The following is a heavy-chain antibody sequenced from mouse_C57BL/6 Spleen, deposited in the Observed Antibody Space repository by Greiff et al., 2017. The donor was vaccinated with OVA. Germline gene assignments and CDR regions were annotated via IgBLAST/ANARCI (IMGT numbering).Heavy chain of an antibody. CDR3: ARYDGYYGGFAY. CDR2: IDPSDSYT. CDR1: GYTFTSYW. V-gene: IGHV1-50*01. Sequence: VHLQQPGAELVKPGASVKLSCKASGYTFTSYWMQWVKQRPGQGLEWIGEIDPSDSYTNYNQKFKGKATLTVDTSSSTAYMQLSSLTSEDSAVYYCARYDGYYGGFAYWGQGTLVTVSA. D-gene: IGHD2-3*01. J-gene: IGHJ3*01.